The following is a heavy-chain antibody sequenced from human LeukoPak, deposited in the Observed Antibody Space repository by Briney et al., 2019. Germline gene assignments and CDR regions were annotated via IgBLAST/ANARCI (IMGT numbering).Heavy chain of an antibody. CDR1: GFTFSSYA. J-gene: IGHJ3*02. V-gene: IGHV3-7*01. CDR2: IKQDGSEK. Sequence: GGSLRLSCAASGFTFSSYAMSWVRQAPGKGLEWVANIKQDGSEKYYVDSVKGRFTISRDNAKNSLYLQMNSLRAEDTAVYYCARDPPYDAFDIWGQGTMVTVSS. CDR3: ARDPPYDAFDI.